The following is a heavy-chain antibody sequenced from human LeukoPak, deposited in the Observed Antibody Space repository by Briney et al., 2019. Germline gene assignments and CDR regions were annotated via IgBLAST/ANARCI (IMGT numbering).Heavy chain of an antibody. V-gene: IGHV1-18*01. CDR2: ISAYNGNT. CDR1: GYTFTSYG. CDR3: ARSSLPWYFDL. J-gene: IGHJ2*01. Sequence: ASVKVSCKAAGYTFTSYGISWVRQAPAQGLEWLGWISAYNGNTNYAQKLQGRVTMTTDPSASTAYMQLRSLRSDDTAVYYCARSSLPWYFDLWGRGTLVTVSS.